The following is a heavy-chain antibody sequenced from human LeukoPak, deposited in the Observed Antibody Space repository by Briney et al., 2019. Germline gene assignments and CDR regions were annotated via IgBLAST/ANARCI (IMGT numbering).Heavy chain of an antibody. Sequence: GGSLRLSCAASGFTFSSYRMSWVRQAPGKGLEWVANIKQDGSEKYYVDSVKGRLTISRDNAKNSLYLQMNSLRAEDTAVYYCARCSSTSCYLAYWGQGTLVTVSS. CDR3: ARCSSTSCYLAY. V-gene: IGHV3-7*04. CDR2: IKQDGSEK. D-gene: IGHD2-2*01. J-gene: IGHJ4*02. CDR1: GFTFSSYR.